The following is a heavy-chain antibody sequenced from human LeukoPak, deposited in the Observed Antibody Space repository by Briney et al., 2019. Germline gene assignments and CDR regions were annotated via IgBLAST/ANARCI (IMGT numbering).Heavy chain of an antibody. Sequence: GGSLRLSCAASGFTFSNYWMSWVRQAPGKGLEWLANINQDGSEIYYVDSVKGRSTISRDNGKNSLYIQITTLRPDDTAVYYCARDHGTMIVVRTTNCFFDLWGRGTLVTVSS. CDR2: INQDGSEI. CDR3: ARDHGTMIVVRTTNCFFDL. CDR1: GFTFSNYW. V-gene: IGHV3-7*01. D-gene: IGHD3-22*01. J-gene: IGHJ2*01.